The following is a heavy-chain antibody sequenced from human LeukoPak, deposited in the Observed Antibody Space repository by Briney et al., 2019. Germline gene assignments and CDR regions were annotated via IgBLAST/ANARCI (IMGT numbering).Heavy chain of an antibody. Sequence: GASVKVSCKASGYTFTGYYIHWVGQAPGQGLEWMGLINPNSGGTKYAQNFQGRVTMTRDTSSSTAHMEPSRLRSDDTAVYYCARGDCSVSGCHGGNWFDPWGQGTLVTVSS. V-gene: IGHV1-2*02. CDR2: INPNSGGT. J-gene: IGHJ5*02. CDR1: GYTFTGYY. CDR3: ARGDCSVSGCHGGNWFDP. D-gene: IGHD2-15*01.